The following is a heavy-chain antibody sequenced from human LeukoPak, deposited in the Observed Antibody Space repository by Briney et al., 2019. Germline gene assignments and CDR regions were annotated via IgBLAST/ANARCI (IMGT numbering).Heavy chain of an antibody. V-gene: IGHV1-58*01. CDR3: AAGYDYVWGSYTMNY. CDR2: IVVGSGNT. J-gene: IGHJ4*02. Sequence: SVKVSCKASGFTFTSSAVQWVRQARGQRLEWIGWIVVGSGNTNYAQKFQERVTITRDMSTSTAYMELSSLRSEDTAVYYCAAGYDYVWGSYTMNYWGQGTLVTVSS. CDR1: GFTFTSSA. D-gene: IGHD3-16*01.